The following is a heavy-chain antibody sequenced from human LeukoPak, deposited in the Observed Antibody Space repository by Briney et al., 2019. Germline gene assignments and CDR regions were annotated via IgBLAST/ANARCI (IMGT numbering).Heavy chain of an antibody. CDR2: IYYSGST. V-gene: IGHV4-31*03. J-gene: IGHJ4*02. Sequence: PSQTLSLTCTVSVGSISSGGYYWSWIRQHPGKGLEWIGYIYYSGSTYYNPSLKSRVSISVDTSKNQFSLKVSSMTAADTAVYYCARGRGIYYFDYWGQGTLVTVSS. D-gene: IGHD5-24*01. CDR3: ARGRGIYYFDY. CDR1: VGSISSGGYY.